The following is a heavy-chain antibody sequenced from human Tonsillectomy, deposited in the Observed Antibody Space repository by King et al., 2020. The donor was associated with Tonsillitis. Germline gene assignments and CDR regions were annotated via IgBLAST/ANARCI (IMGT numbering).Heavy chain of an antibody. CDR3: SIYYGSGSWCDP. Sequence: VQLQQWGAGLLKPSETLSLPCAVYGGSFSGYYWSWIRQPPGKGLEWIGEINHSGSTNYNPSLKSRVTISVDTSKNQFSLKLSSVTAADTAVYYCSIYYGSGSWCDPWGQGTLVTVSS. J-gene: IGHJ5*02. CDR2: INHSGST. V-gene: IGHV4-34*01. D-gene: IGHD3-10*01. CDR1: GGSFSGYY.